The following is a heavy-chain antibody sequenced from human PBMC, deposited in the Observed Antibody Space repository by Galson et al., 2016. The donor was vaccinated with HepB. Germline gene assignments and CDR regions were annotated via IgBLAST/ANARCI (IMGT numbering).Heavy chain of an antibody. CDR1: GLSFSVRG. CDR2: IWNDGRTT. V-gene: IGHV3-33*01. Sequence: SLRLSCATSGLSFSVRGMHWVRQAPGKGLEWVAVIWNDGRTTYYGDSVKGRFLISRDNSRETLYLQMNSLRVDDTAIYYCATDGHPTVVVGAALDSLGQGTLVTVSS. CDR3: ATDGHPTVVVGAALDS. J-gene: IGHJ5*01. D-gene: IGHD2-15*01.